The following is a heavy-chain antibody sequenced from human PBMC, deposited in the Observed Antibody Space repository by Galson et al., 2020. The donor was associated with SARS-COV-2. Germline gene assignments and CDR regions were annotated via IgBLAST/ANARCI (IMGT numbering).Heavy chain of an antibody. CDR3: ARDGQLGSVGAVAY. Sequence: GGSLRLSCAASGFTFSSHAIHWVRQAPGKGLEWVAQIFYDGSDKYYGDSVKGRFTISRDSSKNMVYLQMNNLKVDDTAVYYCARDGQLGSVGAVAYWGQGALVTVSS. CDR2: IFYDGSDK. D-gene: IGHD2-15*01. V-gene: IGHV3-33*01. J-gene: IGHJ4*02. CDR1: GFTFSSHA.